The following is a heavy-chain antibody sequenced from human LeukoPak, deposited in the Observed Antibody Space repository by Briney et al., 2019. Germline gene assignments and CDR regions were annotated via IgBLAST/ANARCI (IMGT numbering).Heavy chain of an antibody. CDR2: FTRNDETT. CDR1: GFTFSNSA. J-gene: IGHJ4*02. V-gene: IGHV3-23*01. CDR3: AKVKVVGYSTFDY. D-gene: IGHD3-22*01. Sequence: GGSLRHSCAASGFTFSNSAMSWVRPAPGKGLEWVSGFTRNDETTSYADSVKGRFTISRDNSRDTLYLQMNSLTAEDTAVYYCAKVKVVGYSTFDYWGQGTLVTVSP.